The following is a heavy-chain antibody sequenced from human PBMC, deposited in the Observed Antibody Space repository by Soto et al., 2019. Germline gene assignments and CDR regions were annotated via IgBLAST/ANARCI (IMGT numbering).Heavy chain of an antibody. Sequence: SETLSLTCTVSGGSISSYYWSWIRQPPGKGLEWIGYIYYSGSTNYNPSLKSRVTISVDTSKNQFSLKLSSVTAADTAVYYCARHNRNSELRYFDWFHMYFDYWGQGTLVTVSS. CDR2: IYYSGST. J-gene: IGHJ4*02. V-gene: IGHV4-59*08. D-gene: IGHD3-9*01. CDR3: ARHNRNSELRYFDWFHMYFDY. CDR1: GGSISSYY.